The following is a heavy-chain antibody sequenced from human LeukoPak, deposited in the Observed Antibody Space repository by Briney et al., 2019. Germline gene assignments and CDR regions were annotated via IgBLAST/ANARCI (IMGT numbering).Heavy chain of an antibody. J-gene: IGHJ4*02. Sequence: ASVKVSCKASGGTFSSYAISWVRQAPGQGLGWMGRIIPIFGTANYAQKFQGRVTITTDESTSTAYMELSSLRSEDTAVYYCARESRYYDSSGDFDYWGQGTLVTVSS. CDR3: ARESRYYDSSGDFDY. CDR1: GGTFSSYA. V-gene: IGHV1-69*05. CDR2: IIPIFGTA. D-gene: IGHD3-22*01.